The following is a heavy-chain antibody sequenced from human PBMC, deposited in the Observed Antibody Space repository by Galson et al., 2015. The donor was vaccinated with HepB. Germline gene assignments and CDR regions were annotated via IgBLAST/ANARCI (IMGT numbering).Heavy chain of an antibody. CDR1: GFTFKNYD. Sequence: SLRLSCAASGFTFKNYDMNWARQAPGKGLEWVASISGGGGGTYYADSVKGRSTIFRDNVKNTLSLHMHSLRAEDTATYYCAKDKSAFTRWGQGTLVTVSS. D-gene: IGHD2-15*01. CDR2: ISGGGGGT. CDR3: AKDKSAFTR. J-gene: IGHJ4*02. V-gene: IGHV3-23*01.